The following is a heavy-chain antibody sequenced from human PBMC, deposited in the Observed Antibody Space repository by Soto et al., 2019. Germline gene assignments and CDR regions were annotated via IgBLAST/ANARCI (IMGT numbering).Heavy chain of an antibody. CDR3: AGSPRNDAFDI. Sequence: SESLSLTCTVSGGSISSGGYYWSWIRQHPGKGLEWIGYIYYSGSTYYNPSLKSRVTISVDTSKNQFSLKLSSVTAADTAVYYCAGSPRNDAFDIWGQGTMVTVSS. CDR2: IYYSGST. J-gene: IGHJ3*02. CDR1: GGSISSGGYY. V-gene: IGHV4-31*03.